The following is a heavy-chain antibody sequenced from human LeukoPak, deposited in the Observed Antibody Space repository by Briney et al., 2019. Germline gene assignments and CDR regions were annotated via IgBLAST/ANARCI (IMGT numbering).Heavy chain of an antibody. CDR1: GFTFSSYW. D-gene: IGHD6-19*01. V-gene: IGHV3-74*01. J-gene: IGHJ4*02. Sequence: GGSLRLSCAASGFTFSSYWMHWVRQAPGKGLVRVSRINSDGSSTSYADSVKGRFTISRDNAKNTLYLQMNSLRAEDTAVYYCARGTGDSSGWPDNFDYWGQGTLVTVSS. CDR3: ARGTGDSSGWPDNFDY. CDR2: INSDGSST.